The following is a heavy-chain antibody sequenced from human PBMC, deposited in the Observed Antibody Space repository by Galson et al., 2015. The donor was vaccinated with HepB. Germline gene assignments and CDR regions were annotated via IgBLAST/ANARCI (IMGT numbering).Heavy chain of an antibody. CDR3: AGPRIAARSYYYYYYMDV. CDR2: IIPIFGTA. D-gene: IGHD6-13*01. Sequence: SVKVSCKASGGTFSSYAISWVRQAPGQGLEWMGGIIPIFGTANYAQKFQGRVTITADESTSTAYMELSSLRSEDTAVYYCAGPRIAARSYYYYYYMDVWGKGTTVTVSS. V-gene: IGHV1-69*13. CDR1: GGTFSSYA. J-gene: IGHJ6*03.